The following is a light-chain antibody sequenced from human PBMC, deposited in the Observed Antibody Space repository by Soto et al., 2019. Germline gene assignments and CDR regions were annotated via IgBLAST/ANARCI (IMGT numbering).Light chain of an antibody. CDR1: SGHSSYA. CDR2: LNSDCSH. V-gene: IGLV4-69*01. J-gene: IGLJ3*02. CDR3: QSWGTGMV. Sequence: QLVLTQSPSASASLGASVKLTCTLSSGHSSYAIAWHQQQPEKGPRYLMKLNSDCSHIKGDGIPDRFSGYSSGAERYHTISSLQCEDEADYYRQSWGTGMVFDGGTKVTVL.